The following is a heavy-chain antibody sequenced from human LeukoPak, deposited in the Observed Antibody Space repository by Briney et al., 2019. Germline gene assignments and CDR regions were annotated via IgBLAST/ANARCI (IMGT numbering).Heavy chain of an antibody. V-gene: IGHV3-23*01. CDR2: ISGSGGST. CDR3: TKWGNLGFDP. J-gene: IGHJ5*02. Sequence: GGSLRLSCAASGCTFTDYAMSWVRQAPGKGLDWVSLISGSGGSTYYADSVKGRFTISRDNSKNTLYLQMNSLRAEDTAVYYCTKWGNLGFDPWGQGILVTVSS. D-gene: IGHD3-16*01. CDR1: GCTFTDYA.